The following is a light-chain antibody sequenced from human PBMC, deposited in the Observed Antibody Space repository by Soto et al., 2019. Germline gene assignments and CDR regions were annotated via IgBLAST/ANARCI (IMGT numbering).Light chain of an antibody. CDR3: LQDYTYPWT. V-gene: IGKV1-6*01. J-gene: IGKJ1*01. CDR2: AAS. CDR1: QGIRDD. Sequence: AIQMTQSPSSLSASIGDRVTITCRASQGIRDDLGWYRQRPGKAPELLIVAASSLHGGVPSRFSGSGSGTDFTLTISSLQAEDFATYFCLQDYTYPWTFGQGTKVDIK.